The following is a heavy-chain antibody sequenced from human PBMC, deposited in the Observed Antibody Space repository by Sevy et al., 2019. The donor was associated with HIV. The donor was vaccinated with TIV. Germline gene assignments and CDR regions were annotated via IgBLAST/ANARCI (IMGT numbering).Heavy chain of an antibody. J-gene: IGHJ5*02. D-gene: IGHD2-2*02. CDR1: GFTFSDYA. CDR3: ARALCSTSCYISS. CDR2: ISYDGGNK. V-gene: IGHV3-30*04. Sequence: GGSLRLSCAASGFTFSDYAMHWVRQAPGKGLEWVAVISYDGGNKYYADSVKGRFTISRDNSKNTLYLQMNSLRAEVTAVYYCARALCSTSCYISSWGQGTLVTVSS.